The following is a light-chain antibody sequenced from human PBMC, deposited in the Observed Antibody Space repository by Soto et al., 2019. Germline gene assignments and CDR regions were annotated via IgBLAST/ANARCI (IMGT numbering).Light chain of an antibody. J-gene: IGLJ2*01. V-gene: IGLV6-57*01. CDR3: QSYDSSNQV. CDR1: SGSIASNY. CDR2: EDN. Sequence: NFMLTQPHSVSESPGKTVTISCTRSSGSIASNYVQWYQQRPGSSPTTVIYEDNQRTSGVPDRFSGSIDSSSNSAALTISGLKTEDEADYYCQSYDSSNQVFGGGTTLTVL.